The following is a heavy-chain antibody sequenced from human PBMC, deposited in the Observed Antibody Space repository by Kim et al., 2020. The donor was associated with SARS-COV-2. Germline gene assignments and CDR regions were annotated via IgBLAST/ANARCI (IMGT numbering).Heavy chain of an antibody. CDR3: GRLSSSRVDY. V-gene: IGHV4-39*01. J-gene: IGHJ4*02. CDR2: TT. D-gene: IGHD6-13*01. Sequence: TTSYNPSLKRRVTISPDTSKKQFSLKLNSVTAADTAVYYCGRLSSSRVDYWGQGTLVTVSS.